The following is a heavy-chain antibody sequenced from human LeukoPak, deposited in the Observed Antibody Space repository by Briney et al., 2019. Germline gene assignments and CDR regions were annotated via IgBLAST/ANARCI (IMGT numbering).Heavy chain of an antibody. CDR3: ARAGYSHGSGY. V-gene: IGHV1-2*02. CDR1: GYTFTGYY. D-gene: IGHD5-18*01. CDR2: INPNSGGT. J-gene: IGHJ4*02. Sequence: ASVKVSCKASGYTFTGYYMHWVRQAPGQGLEWMGWINPNSGGTNYAQKFQGRVTMTRDTSTSTAYMELSGLTSDDTAVYYCARAGYSHGSGYWGQGTLVTVSS.